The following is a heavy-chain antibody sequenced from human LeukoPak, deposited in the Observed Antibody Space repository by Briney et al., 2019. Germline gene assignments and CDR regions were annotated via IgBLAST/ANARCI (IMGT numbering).Heavy chain of an antibody. D-gene: IGHD6-13*01. V-gene: IGHV5-51*01. J-gene: IGHJ4*02. Sequence: GESLKISCNSSGYRFTSYWIGWVRQMPGKGLEWMGIIYPDDSDTRYSPYFQGQVTISADKSVNTAYLQWSSLKASDSAMYYCARQQWYSSSWPYYFDYWGQGTLVTVSS. CDR1: GYRFTSYW. CDR3: ARQQWYSSSWPYYFDY. CDR2: IYPDDSDT.